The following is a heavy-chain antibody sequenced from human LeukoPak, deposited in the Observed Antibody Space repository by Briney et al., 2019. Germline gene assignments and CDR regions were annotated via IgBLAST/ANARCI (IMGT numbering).Heavy chain of an antibody. D-gene: IGHD3-10*01. CDR2: IYYSGST. J-gene: IGHJ6*02. V-gene: IGHV4-31*03. Sequence: SETLSLTCTVSGGSISSGGYYWSWIRQHPGKGLEWIGYIYYSGSTYNNPSLKSRVTISVDTSKNQFSLKLSSVTAADTAVYYCARVAGSHAYYYYGMDVWGQGTTVTVSS. CDR1: GGSISSGGYY. CDR3: ARVAGSHAYYYYGMDV.